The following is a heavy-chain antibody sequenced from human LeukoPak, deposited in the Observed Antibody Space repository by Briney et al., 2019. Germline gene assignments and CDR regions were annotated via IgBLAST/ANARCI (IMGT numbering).Heavy chain of an antibody. CDR1: GFTVSNNY. Sequence: GSLRLSCAASGFTVSNNYMNWVRQAPGKGLEWVSVIYTGGSTLYADSVKGRFTISRDNSKNTLYLQMNSLRAEDTAVYYCYSSGWYSRQPIWGQGTLVTVSS. CDR3: YSSGWYSRQPI. J-gene: IGHJ4*02. D-gene: IGHD6-19*01. CDR2: IYTGGST. V-gene: IGHV3-53*01.